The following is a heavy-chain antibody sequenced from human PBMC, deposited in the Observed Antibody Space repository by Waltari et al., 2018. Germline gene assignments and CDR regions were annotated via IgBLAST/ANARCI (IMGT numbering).Heavy chain of an antibody. J-gene: IGHJ4*02. Sequence: EVQLLESGGGLVQPGESLRLSCAASGFTFSSYTMTWVRQAPGKGLEWVSSISGSGGDTYYADSVQGRLAISRDNSKNTLYLQMNSLRAEDTAVYYCTRDWQYYDGSDPEGYWGQGTLVTVSS. D-gene: IGHD3-22*01. CDR2: ISGSGGDT. V-gene: IGHV3-23*01. CDR1: GFTFSSYT. CDR3: TRDWQYYDGSDPEGY.